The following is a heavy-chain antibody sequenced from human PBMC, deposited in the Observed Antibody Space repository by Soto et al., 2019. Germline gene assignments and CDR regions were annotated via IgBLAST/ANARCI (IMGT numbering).Heavy chain of an antibody. Sequence: QVQLVESGGGLVKPGGSLRLSCAASGFTFSDYYMSWIRQAPGKGLEWVSYISSSGSTIYYADSVKVRFTISRDNAKNSLYVQMNSLRAEDTAVYYCAREGGCSSTSCPSGQYYMDVWGKGTTVTVSS. CDR3: AREGGCSSTSCPSGQYYMDV. D-gene: IGHD2-2*01. J-gene: IGHJ6*03. CDR2: ISSSGSTI. CDR1: GFTFSDYY. V-gene: IGHV3-11*01.